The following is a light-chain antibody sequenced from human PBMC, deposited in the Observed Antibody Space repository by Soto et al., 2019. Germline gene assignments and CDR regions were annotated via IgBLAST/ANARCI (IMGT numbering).Light chain of an antibody. CDR2: KVS. CDR3: TSPTPGSLYV. V-gene: IGLV2-14*01. Sequence: QSVLTQPASVSGSPGQSITISCTGTSSDVGGYNYVSWYQQYPGRVPKLLIYKVSNRPSGISNRFSGSKSGNTASLTISGLQAEDEADYFCTSPTPGSLYVFGPGTKLTVL. CDR1: SSDVGGYNY. J-gene: IGLJ1*01.